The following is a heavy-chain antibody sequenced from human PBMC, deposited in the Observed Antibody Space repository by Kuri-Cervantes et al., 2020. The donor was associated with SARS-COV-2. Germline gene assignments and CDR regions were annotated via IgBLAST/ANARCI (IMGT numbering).Heavy chain of an antibody. D-gene: IGHD2-2*01. CDR3: ARVGCSSTSCYWAIDY. CDR1: GYTFTGYY. V-gene: IGHV1-2*02. J-gene: IGHJ4*02. Sequence: ASVTVSCKASGYTFTGYYMHWVRQAPGQGLKWMGWINPNSGGTNYAQKFQGRVTMTRDKSISTAYMELSRLRSDDTAVYYCARVGCSSTSCYWAIDYWGQGTLVTVSS. CDR2: INPNSGGT.